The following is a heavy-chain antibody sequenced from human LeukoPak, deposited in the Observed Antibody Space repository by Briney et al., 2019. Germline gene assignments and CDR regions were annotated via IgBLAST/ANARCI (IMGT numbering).Heavy chain of an antibody. CDR1: GYTFTGYY. CDR3: ARVPAIAVAGTYFDY. D-gene: IGHD6-19*01. CDR2: INPNSGGT. Sequence: ASVKVSCKASGYTFTGYYMHWVRQAPGQGLEWLGRINPNSGGTNYAQKLQGRVTMTRDTSISTAYMELSRLRSDDTAVYYCARVPAIAVAGTYFDYWGQGTLVTVSS. J-gene: IGHJ4*02. V-gene: IGHV1-2*06.